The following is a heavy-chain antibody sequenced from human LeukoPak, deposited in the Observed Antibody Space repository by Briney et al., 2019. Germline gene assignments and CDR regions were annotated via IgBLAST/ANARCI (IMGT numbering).Heavy chain of an antibody. V-gene: IGHV4-31*03. CDR2: VFSSGST. J-gene: IGHJ4*02. CDR3: VRVAGDSHSSGHMVIDY. CDR1: GASFSSGGYY. D-gene: IGHD6-19*01. Sequence: SQTLSLTCTVSGASFSSGGYYWTWIRQHPGKGLEWIGYVFSSGSTYYNPSLKSRISISIDTSKNQFSLNLSSVPAADTAVYFCVRVAGDSHSSGHMVIDYWGQGTLVPVSS.